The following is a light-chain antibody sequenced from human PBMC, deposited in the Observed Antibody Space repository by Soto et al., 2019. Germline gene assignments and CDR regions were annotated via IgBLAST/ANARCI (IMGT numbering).Light chain of an antibody. CDR2: LGS. CDR3: IQTLHAPYS. Sequence: DIVMTQSPLSLPVTPGEPASISCRSSQSLRHHNGYYYLDWYLQKPGQSPQVLIYLGSNRASGGXAXGSGSGSGTAFTLKISRVEAEDVGVYYCIQTLHAPYSFGQGTKLEIK. J-gene: IGKJ2*01. V-gene: IGKV2-28*01. CDR1: QSLRHHNGYYY.